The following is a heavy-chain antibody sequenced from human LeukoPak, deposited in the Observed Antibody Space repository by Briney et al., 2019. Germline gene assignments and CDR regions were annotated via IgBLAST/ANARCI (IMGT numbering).Heavy chain of an antibody. CDR1: GGSIIGAGHY. D-gene: IGHD6-19*01. V-gene: IGHV4-31*03. CDR3: ARAVTGDFDY. CDR2: IHYSGGT. J-gene: IGHJ4*01. Sequence: SETLSLTCTVSGGSIIGAGHYWGWIRQHPGKGLECIGYIHYSGGTNYNPSLKSRVTISVDTSKNQFSLRLTSVTAADTAVYYCARAVTGDFDYWGHGALVTVSS.